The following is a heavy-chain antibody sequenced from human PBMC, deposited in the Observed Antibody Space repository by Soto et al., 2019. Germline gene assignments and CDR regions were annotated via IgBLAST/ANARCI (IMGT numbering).Heavy chain of an antibody. Sequence: SETLSLTCTVSGGSISSSSYYWGWIRQPPGKGMEWIGSIYYSGSTYYNPSLKSRVTISVDTSKNQFSLKLSSVTAADTAVYYCARRLSTDYGDYVREVDYWGQGTLVTVSS. CDR2: IYYSGST. V-gene: IGHV4-39*01. CDR3: ARRLSTDYGDYVREVDY. J-gene: IGHJ4*02. CDR1: GGSISSSSYY. D-gene: IGHD4-17*01.